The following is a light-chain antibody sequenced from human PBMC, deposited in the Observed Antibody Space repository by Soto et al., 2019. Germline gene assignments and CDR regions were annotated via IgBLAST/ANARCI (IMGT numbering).Light chain of an antibody. CDR3: QHYEKWPPSIT. CDR2: SAS. J-gene: IGKJ5*01. V-gene: IGKV3-20*01. CDR1: QSVSSSH. Sequence: ETVLTQSPGTLSLYPGQSDTLSCRASQSVSSSHLAWYQQKPGQAPRLLIYSASSRATGISARFSGGGSGTEFTLTISSLQSEDFALYFCQHYEKWPPSITFGQGTRLEI.